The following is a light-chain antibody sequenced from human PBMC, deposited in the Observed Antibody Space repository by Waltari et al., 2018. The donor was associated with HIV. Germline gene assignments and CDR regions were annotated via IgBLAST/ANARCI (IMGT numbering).Light chain of an antibody. CDR3: CSYAGNYIWV. V-gene: IGLV2-11*01. CDR1: SSDVGAYIY. J-gene: IGLJ2*01. Sequence: QSALTQPASVSGSPGQSITISCTGTSSDVGAYIYVSWYQQHPAKAPKLMIYDVSKRPSGVPDRFSGSKSGNTASLTISGLQAEDEADYYCCSYAGNYIWVFGGGTKLTVL. CDR2: DVS.